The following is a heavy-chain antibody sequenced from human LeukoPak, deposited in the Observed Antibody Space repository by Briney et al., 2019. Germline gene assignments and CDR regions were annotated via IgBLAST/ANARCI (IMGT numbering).Heavy chain of an antibody. J-gene: IGHJ5*02. CDR1: GGTFGSYA. Sequence: SVKVSCKASGGTFGSYAISWVRQAPGQGLEWMGGIIPIFGTANYAQKFQGRVTITADKSTSTAYMELSSLRSEDTAVYYCAREDVAYCSSTSCYAGWFDPWGQGTLVTVSS. CDR3: AREDVAYCSSTSCYAGWFDP. V-gene: IGHV1-69*06. D-gene: IGHD2-2*01. CDR2: IIPIFGTA.